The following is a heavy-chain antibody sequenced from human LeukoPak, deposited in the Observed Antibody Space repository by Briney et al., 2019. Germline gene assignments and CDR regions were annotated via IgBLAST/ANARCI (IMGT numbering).Heavy chain of an antibody. Sequence: GGSLRLSCAASGFTFSSYSMNWVRQAPGKGLEWVSSVSSSSSYIYYADSVKGRFTISRDNAKDSLYLQMNSLRAEDTAVYYCARVFASIFPRGADAFDIWGQGTMVTVSS. CDR2: VSSSSSYI. V-gene: IGHV3-21*01. J-gene: IGHJ3*02. D-gene: IGHD3-9*01. CDR1: GFTFSSYS. CDR3: ARVFASIFPRGADAFDI.